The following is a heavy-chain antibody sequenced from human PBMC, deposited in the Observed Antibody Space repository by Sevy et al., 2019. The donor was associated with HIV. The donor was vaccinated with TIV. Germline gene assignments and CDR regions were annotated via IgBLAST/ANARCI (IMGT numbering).Heavy chain of an antibody. CDR3: ARRRYREEATDDTFDI. CDR1: GFTLSSYW. J-gene: IGHJ3*02. D-gene: IGHD1-26*01. Sequence: GGSLRLSCAASGFTLSSYWMHWVRQAPGKGLVWVSRINNDGSRTTYEDSVKGRFTISRDNAKNILYLQMNSLRAEDTAVYYCARRRYREEATDDTFDIWGQGTMVTVSS. V-gene: IGHV3-74*03. CDR2: INNDGSRT.